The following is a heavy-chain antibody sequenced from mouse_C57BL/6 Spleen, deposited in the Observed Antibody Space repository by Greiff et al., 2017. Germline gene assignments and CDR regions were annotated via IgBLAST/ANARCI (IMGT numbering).Heavy chain of an antibody. J-gene: IGHJ2*01. CDR3: ARITTVVATDYFDY. D-gene: IGHD1-1*01. Sequence: EVKVVESGGGLVKPGGSLKLSCAASGFTFSDYGMHWVRQAPEKGLEWVAYISSGSSTIYYADTVKGRFTISRDNAKNTLFLQMTSLRSEDTAMYYCARITTVVATDYFDYWGQGTTLTVSS. CDR2: ISSGSSTI. V-gene: IGHV5-17*01. CDR1: GFTFSDYG.